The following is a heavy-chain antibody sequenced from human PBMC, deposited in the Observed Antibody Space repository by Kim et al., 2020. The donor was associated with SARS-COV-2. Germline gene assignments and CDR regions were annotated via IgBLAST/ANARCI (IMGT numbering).Heavy chain of an antibody. CDR3: ARATGSGSYLLDF. CDR2: INVGNGNT. D-gene: IGHD3-10*01. V-gene: IGHV1-3*01. Sequence: ASVKVSCKASGYTFTSHAMHWVRQAPGQTLEWMGFINVGNGNTKYSEKFQGRVTITRDTSASTAYMELSSLRSEDTALYYCARATGSGSYLLDFWGQGTLVTVSS. J-gene: IGHJ4*02. CDR1: GYTFTSHA.